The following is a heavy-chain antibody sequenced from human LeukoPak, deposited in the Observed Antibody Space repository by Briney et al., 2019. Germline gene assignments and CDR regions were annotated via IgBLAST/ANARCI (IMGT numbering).Heavy chain of an antibody. CDR1: GFTFSSYA. J-gene: IGHJ3*02. CDR2: ISGSGSST. V-gene: IGHV3-23*01. Sequence: GGSLRLSCAASGFTFSSYAMSWVRQAPGKGLEWVSGISGSGSSTYYADSVRGRFTISRDNSKNTLYLEMNSLRAEDTAVYYCATVIPRYSGSSVGAFDIWGQGTMVIVSS. D-gene: IGHD1-26*01. CDR3: ATVIPRYSGSSVGAFDI.